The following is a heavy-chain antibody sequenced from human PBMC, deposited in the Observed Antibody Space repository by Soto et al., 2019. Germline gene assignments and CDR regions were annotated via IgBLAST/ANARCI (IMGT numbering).Heavy chain of an antibody. J-gene: IGHJ4*02. Sequence: QVQLQESGPGLVKPSETLSLTCTVSGGSISSYYWSWIRQPPGKGLEWIGYIYYSGSTNYNPSLTSRVTLSVDTSKNQFSLILNSVTAADTAVYYCARVLAVAGAPDYWGQGTLVTVSS. CDR3: ARVLAVAGAPDY. D-gene: IGHD6-19*01. CDR1: GGSISSYY. CDR2: IYYSGST. V-gene: IGHV4-59*01.